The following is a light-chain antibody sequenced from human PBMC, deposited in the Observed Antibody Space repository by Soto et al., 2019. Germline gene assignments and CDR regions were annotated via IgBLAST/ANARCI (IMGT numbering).Light chain of an antibody. CDR1: RSDLGGYYS. CDR3: RSHTSSSTRV. V-gene: IGLV2-14*01. J-gene: IGLJ2*01. CDR2: DVS. Sequence: QSALTQAASLSGFPGQWIASSRTGTRSDLGGYYSVSWYEQHPGKAPKLVIYDVSNWPTVFSNRFSGSKSGNTASLTISGLQAEDEADYYCRSHTSSSTRVLGGGTKLT.